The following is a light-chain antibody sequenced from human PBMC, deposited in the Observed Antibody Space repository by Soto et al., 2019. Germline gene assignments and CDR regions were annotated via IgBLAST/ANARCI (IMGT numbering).Light chain of an antibody. CDR2: EVS. CDR3: SSYAGSNHLL. CDR1: SSDVGGYNY. Sequence: QSALTQPPSASGSPGQSVTISCTGTSSDVGGYNYVSWYQQYPGKAPKRMIYEVSKRPSGVPDRFSGSKSGNTASLTVSGLQAEDEADYYCSSYAGSNHLLFGGGTKLTVL. J-gene: IGLJ2*01. V-gene: IGLV2-8*01.